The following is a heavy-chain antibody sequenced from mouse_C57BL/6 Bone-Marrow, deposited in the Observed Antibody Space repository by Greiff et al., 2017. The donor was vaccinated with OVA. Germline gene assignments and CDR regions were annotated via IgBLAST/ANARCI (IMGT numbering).Heavy chain of an antibody. CDR1: GYTFTDYN. J-gene: IGHJ2*01. V-gene: IGHV1-18*01. CDR3: ARWRYYYCSSYFDY. CDR2: INPNNGGT. D-gene: IGHD1-1*01. Sequence: EVQLQQSGPELVKPGASVKIPCKASGYTFTDYNMDWVKQSHGKSLEWIGDINPNNGGTIYNQKFKGKATLTVDKSSSTAYMELRSLTSEDTAVYYCARWRYYYCSSYFDYCGQGTTLTVSS.